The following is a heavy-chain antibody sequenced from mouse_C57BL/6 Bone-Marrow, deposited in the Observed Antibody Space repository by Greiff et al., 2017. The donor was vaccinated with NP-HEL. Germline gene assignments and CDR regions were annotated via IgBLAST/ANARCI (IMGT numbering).Heavy chain of an antibody. CDR3: ARERDYYGSSYVDY. D-gene: IGHD1-1*01. J-gene: IGHJ2*01. Sequence: QVQLQQSGAELVRPGTSVKVSCKASGYAFTNYLIEWVKQRPGQGLEWIGVINPGSGGTNYNEKFKGKATLTADKSSSTAYMQLSSLTSEDSAVYFCARERDYYGSSYVDYWGQGTTLTVSS. CDR1: GYAFTNYL. CDR2: INPGSGGT. V-gene: IGHV1-54*01.